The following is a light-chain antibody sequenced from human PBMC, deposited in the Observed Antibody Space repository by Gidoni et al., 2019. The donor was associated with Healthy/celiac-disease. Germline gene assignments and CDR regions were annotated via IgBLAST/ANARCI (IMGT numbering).Light chain of an antibody. Sequence: QSALTQPASVSGSPGQSITISCTGTSSDFGSYNLVSWYHQHPGKAPKLMIYEVSQRPSGVSNRFSGSKSGNTASLTSSGLQADDEADYYCCSYAGSSTWVFGGGTKLTVL. CDR1: SSDFGSYNL. CDR2: EVS. V-gene: IGLV2-23*02. CDR3: CSYAGSSTWV. J-gene: IGLJ3*02.